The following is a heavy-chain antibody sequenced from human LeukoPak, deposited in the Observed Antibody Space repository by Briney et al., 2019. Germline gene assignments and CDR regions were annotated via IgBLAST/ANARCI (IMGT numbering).Heavy chain of an antibody. V-gene: IGHV7-4-1*02. CDR2: INTGTGNP. J-gene: IGHJ4*02. D-gene: IGHD2-21*01. Sequence: GASMKVSCKTSGYAFTSYAMNWVRQAPGQGLEFMGWINTGTGNPTYAQGFTGRFVFSLDTSVSTAYLQISTLKPEDTAVYYCASFGAYSFDYWGQGTLVTVSS. CDR3: ASFGAYSFDY. CDR1: GYAFTSYA.